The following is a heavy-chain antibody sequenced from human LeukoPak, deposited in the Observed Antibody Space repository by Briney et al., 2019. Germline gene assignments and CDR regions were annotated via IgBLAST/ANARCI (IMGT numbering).Heavy chain of an antibody. CDR1: GFTFSSYE. J-gene: IGHJ4*02. Sequence: PGGSLRLSCAASGFTFSSYEMNWVRQAPGKGLEWVSYISSSGSTIYYADSVKGRFTISRDNAKNSLYLQMNSLRAEDTAVYYCARGITGMPHFDYWGQGTLVTVPS. V-gene: IGHV3-48*03. CDR3: ARGITGMPHFDY. CDR2: ISSSGSTI. D-gene: IGHD1-20*01.